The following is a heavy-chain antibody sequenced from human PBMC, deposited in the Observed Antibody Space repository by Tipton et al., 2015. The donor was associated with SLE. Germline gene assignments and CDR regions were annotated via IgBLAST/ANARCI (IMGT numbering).Heavy chain of an antibody. CDR1: GFTFDDYG. CDR2: INWNGGST. J-gene: IGHJ3*02. D-gene: IGHD6-19*01. V-gene: IGHV3-20*04. Sequence: SLRLSCAASGFTFDDYGMSWVRQAPGKGLEWVSGINWNGGSTGYADSVKGRFTISRDNAKNSLYLQMNSLRAEDTALYYCARARDSSGSDAFDIWGQGTMVTVSS. CDR3: ARARDSSGSDAFDI.